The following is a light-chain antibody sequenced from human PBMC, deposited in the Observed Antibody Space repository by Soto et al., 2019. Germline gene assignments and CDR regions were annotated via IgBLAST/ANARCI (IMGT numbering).Light chain of an antibody. CDR3: SSYAGSKNFV. V-gene: IGLV2-8*01. J-gene: IGLJ2*01. CDR2: EVS. Sequence: QSALTQPPSASGSPGQSVTISCTGTSSDVGGYNFVSWYQQHPGKAPKLMIYEVSKRPSGVPDRFSGSKSGNAASLTVSGLQAEDEADYYCSSYAGSKNFVFGGGTNLTVL. CDR1: SSDVGGYNF.